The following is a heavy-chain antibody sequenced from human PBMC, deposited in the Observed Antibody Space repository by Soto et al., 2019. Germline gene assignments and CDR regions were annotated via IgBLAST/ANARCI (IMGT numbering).Heavy chain of an antibody. V-gene: IGHV3-30*18. CDR2: VSYDGNNK. Sequence: QVQLVESGGGVVQPGTSLRLSCAASGFTFSNHGMYWVRQAPGKGLEWLSVVSYDGNNKYYADSVKGRFTVSRDNAQNLLYLDMSSLRAGDTAVYHCAKDLGQQLVLNYGMDVWGQGTTVTVSS. J-gene: IGHJ6*02. CDR1: GFTFSNHG. CDR3: AKDLGQQLVLNYGMDV. D-gene: IGHD6-13*01.